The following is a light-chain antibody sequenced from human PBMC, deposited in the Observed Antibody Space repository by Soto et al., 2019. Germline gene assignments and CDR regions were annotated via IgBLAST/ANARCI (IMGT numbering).Light chain of an antibody. CDR1: QSISST. J-gene: IGKJ5*01. CDR2: GSS. Sequence: EIVMTQSPATLSVSPGGRATLSCSASQSISSTLAWYPQKPGQAPRLLIYGSSSRATGIPDRFSGSGSGTDFTLTISRLEPEDFAVYYCQQYGSSPITFGQGTRLEIK. V-gene: IGKV3-20*01. CDR3: QQYGSSPIT.